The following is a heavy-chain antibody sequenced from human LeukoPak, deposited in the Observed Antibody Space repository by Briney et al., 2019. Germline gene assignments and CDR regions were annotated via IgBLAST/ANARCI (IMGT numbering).Heavy chain of an antibody. V-gene: IGHV1-46*01. CDR3: ARVIVDYGFDL. Sequence: ASVKVSCKASGYTFTSYYMHWVRQAPGQGLEWMGIINPSGGSTSYAQKFQGRVTMTRDASTSTVYMELSSLRSEDTAVYYCARVIVDYGFDLWGRGTLVTVSS. J-gene: IGHJ2*01. D-gene: IGHD4-17*01. CDR2: INPSGGST. CDR1: GYTFTSYY.